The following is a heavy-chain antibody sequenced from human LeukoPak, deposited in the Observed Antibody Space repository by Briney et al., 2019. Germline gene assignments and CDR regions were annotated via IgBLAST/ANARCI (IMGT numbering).Heavy chain of an antibody. J-gene: IGHJ6*04. CDR1: GGSISSGGYS. Sequence: TSQTLSLTCAVSGGSISSGGYSWSWIRQPPGKGLEWIGYIYHSGSTYYNPSLKSRVTISVDRSKNQFSLKLSFVTAADTAVYYRVGGGAVPAANPLHYFYYGMDVWGKGTTVTVSS. CDR3: VGGGAVPAANPLHYFYYGMDV. CDR2: IYHSGST. D-gene: IGHD2-2*01. V-gene: IGHV4-30-2*01.